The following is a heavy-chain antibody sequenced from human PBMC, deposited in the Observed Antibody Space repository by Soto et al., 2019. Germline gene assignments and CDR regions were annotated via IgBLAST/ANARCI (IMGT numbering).Heavy chain of an antibody. V-gene: IGHV4-4*07. Sequence: KTSETLSLTCTVSVDSITTYYWSRIWQPAGKGLEWIGRIDASGNTNYNPSLNSRVTMSIDTSKKQFSLKLTSVTAADTAIYYCARYSNNWFQTEGMDVWGQGTTVTVSS. CDR2: IDASGNT. CDR1: VDSITTYY. CDR3: ARYSNNWFQTEGMDV. D-gene: IGHD6-13*01. J-gene: IGHJ6*02.